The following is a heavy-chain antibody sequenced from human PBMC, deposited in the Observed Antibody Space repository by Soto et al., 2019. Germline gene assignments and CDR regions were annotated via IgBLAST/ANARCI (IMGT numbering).Heavy chain of an antibody. CDR1: GYTFTHYY. Sequence: QVQLVQSGAEVKKPGASVKVSCRTSGYTFTHYYIHWVRQAPGQGLEWLAIINPASGSTNYAQDFQGRVTMTMGTSTTTVYVELSGPRAEGTAIFSCARALAAGCHWGQGPRVLVSS. V-gene: IGHV1-46*01. CDR3: ARALAAGCH. CDR2: INPASGST. J-gene: IGHJ4*02. D-gene: IGHD6-13*01.